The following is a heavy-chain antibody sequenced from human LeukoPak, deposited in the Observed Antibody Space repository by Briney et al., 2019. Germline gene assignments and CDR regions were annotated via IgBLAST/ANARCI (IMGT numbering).Heavy chain of an antibody. D-gene: IGHD5-12*01. CDR3: ARSGGYSGYEVFDY. CDR2: ISGSGGNT. Sequence: GGSLRLSCAASGFTFRSYAMSWVRQAPGKGLEWVSAISGSGGNTYYADSVKGRFTISRDNSKNTLYLQMNSLRAEDTAVYYCARSGGYSGYEVFDYWGQGTLVTVSS. J-gene: IGHJ4*02. CDR1: GFTFRSYA. V-gene: IGHV3-23*01.